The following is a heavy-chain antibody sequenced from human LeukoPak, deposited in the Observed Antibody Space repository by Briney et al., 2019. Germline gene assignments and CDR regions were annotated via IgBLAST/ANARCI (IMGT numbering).Heavy chain of an antibody. CDR2: IYTDGTT. V-gene: IGHV3-66*01. Sequence: GGSLRLSCAASGLTVGANYMNWVRQAPGKGLEWVSVIYTDGTTYYADSIKGRFTISRDSSKSTLYLQMNSLRVEDTAVYYCAMDYYDSSAYPQIIYFDYWGQGTLVTVSS. CDR3: AMDYYDSSAYPQIIYFDY. D-gene: IGHD3-22*01. J-gene: IGHJ4*02. CDR1: GLTVGANY.